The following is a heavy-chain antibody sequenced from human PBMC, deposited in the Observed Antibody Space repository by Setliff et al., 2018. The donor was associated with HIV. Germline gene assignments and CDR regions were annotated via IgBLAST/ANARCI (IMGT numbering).Heavy chain of an antibody. CDR3: ATSPRGTYYDILTGLPRGYFDP. CDR1: GDTFSSYA. J-gene: IGHJ5*02. V-gene: IGHV1-69*13. CDR2: IIPIYGTV. D-gene: IGHD3-9*01. Sequence: ASVKVSCKASGDTFSSYAISWVRQAPGQGLEWMGGIIPIYGTVNYAQKFQGRVTITADESTTTAYMELSSLRSEDTAVYYCATSPRGTYYDILTGLPRGYFDPWGQGTQVTVSS.